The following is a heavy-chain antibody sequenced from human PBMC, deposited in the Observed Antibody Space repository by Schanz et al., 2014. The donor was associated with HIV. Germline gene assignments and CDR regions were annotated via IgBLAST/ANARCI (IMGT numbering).Heavy chain of an antibody. Sequence: QVQLVESGGGVVQPGRSLRLSCAASGFTFSSYGMHWVRQAPGKGLEWVAVIWYDGTNKYYADSVKGRFTISRDNSKNTLYLQMKSLRAEDTAVYCCARGSDIVATSKYYYGMDVWGQGTTVTVSS. CDR3: ARGSDIVATSKYYYGMDV. J-gene: IGHJ6*02. CDR1: GFTFSSYG. CDR2: IWYDGTNK. V-gene: IGHV3-33*01. D-gene: IGHD5-12*01.